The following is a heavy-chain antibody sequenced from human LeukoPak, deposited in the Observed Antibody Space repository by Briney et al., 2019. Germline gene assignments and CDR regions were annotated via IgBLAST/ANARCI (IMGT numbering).Heavy chain of an antibody. CDR2: IYSGGNT. V-gene: IGHV3-66*01. CDR3: ASMVRGTASGY. CDR1: GFTVSTNY. J-gene: IGHJ4*02. Sequence: GGSLRLSCAASGFTVSTNYMSWVRQAPGKGLEWVSVIYSGGNTYYADSVKGRFTISRDNSKNTLYLQITSLRAEDTAVYYCASMVRGTASGYWGQGTLVTVSS. D-gene: IGHD3-10*01.